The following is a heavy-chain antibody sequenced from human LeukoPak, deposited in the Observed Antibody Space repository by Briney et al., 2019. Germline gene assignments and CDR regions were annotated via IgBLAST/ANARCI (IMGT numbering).Heavy chain of an antibody. V-gene: IGHV5-51*01. D-gene: IGHD2-2*02. J-gene: IGHJ6*03. Sequence: GESLKISCKGSGYSFTSYWIGWVRQMPGKGLEWMGIIYPGDSDTRYSPSFQGQVTISADKSISTAYLQWSGLKASDTAMYYCATLNCSTSCYTTNYYYYYMDVWGKGTTVTVSS. CDR2: IYPGDSDT. CDR1: GYSFTSYW. CDR3: ATLNCSTSCYTTNYYYYYMDV.